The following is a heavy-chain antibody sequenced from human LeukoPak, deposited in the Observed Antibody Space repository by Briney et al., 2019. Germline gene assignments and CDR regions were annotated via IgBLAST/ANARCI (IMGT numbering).Heavy chain of an antibody. CDR1: GGSISSYY. V-gene: IGHV4-59*01. CDR3: ARAGNYDYPIDY. J-gene: IGHJ4*02. CDR2: IYYSGST. D-gene: IGHD3-22*01. Sequence: KAPETLSLTCTVSGGSISSYYWSWVRQPPGKGLEWIGFIYYSGSTNYNPSLKSRVTISVDTSKNQFSLNLSSFTVADPAVYYCARAGNYDYPIDYWGQGTLVAVSS.